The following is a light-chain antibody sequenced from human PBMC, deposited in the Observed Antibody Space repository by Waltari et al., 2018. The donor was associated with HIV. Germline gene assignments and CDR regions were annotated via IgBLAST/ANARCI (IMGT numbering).Light chain of an antibody. CDR3: QQYNNWPRT. CDR1: QSVSSN. Sequence: EVVMTQSPATLSVSPGEGATLSCRASQSVSSNLAWYQQKPGQVPRLLIYGASTRATGIQARFSGSGSGTEFTRTISSLQSEDFAVYYCQQYNNWPRTFGQGTKVEIK. CDR2: GAS. J-gene: IGKJ1*01. V-gene: IGKV3-15*01.